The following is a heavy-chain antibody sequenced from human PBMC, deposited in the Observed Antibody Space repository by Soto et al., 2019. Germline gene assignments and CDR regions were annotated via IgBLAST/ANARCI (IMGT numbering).Heavy chain of an antibody. Sequence: QVQLVESGGGVVQPGRSLRLSCAASGFTFSSYGMHWVRQAPGKGLEWVAVIGYDGSIKYYADSVKGRFTISRDNSKNTLYLPMNSLRAEDRAVYYCARDGTGYSSGWWGAFDIWGQGTMVTVSS. D-gene: IGHD6-19*01. CDR3: ARDGTGYSSGWWGAFDI. J-gene: IGHJ3*02. CDR2: IGYDGSIK. V-gene: IGHV3-33*01. CDR1: GFTFSSYG.